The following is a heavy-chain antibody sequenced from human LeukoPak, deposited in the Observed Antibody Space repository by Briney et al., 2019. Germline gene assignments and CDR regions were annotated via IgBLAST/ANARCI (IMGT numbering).Heavy chain of an antibody. CDR3: ARTYSSGWYYYYYMDV. CDR2: IYTSGST. D-gene: IGHD6-19*01. J-gene: IGHJ6*03. V-gene: IGHV4-61*02. Sequence: PSETLSLTCTVSGGSISSSSYYCGWIRQPPGKGLEWIGRIYTSGSTNYNPSLKSRVTISVDTSKNQFSLKLSSVTAADTAVYYCARTYSSGWYYYYYMDVWGKGTTVTISS. CDR1: GGSISSSSYY.